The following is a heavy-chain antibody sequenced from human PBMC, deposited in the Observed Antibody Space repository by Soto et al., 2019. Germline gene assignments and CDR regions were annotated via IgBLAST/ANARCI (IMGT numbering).Heavy chain of an antibody. V-gene: IGHV4-31*03. Sequence: QVQLQESGPGRVKPSQTLSLTCTVSGGSISSGGYYWSWIGQHPGKGLEWIGYIYYSGSTYYNPSLKSRVTISVDTSKNQFSLKLSSVTAADTAVYYCARIAGDCSGGSCSDAFDIWGQGTMVTVSS. CDR3: ARIAGDCSGGSCSDAFDI. J-gene: IGHJ3*02. CDR2: IYYSGST. CDR1: GGSISSGGYY. D-gene: IGHD2-15*01.